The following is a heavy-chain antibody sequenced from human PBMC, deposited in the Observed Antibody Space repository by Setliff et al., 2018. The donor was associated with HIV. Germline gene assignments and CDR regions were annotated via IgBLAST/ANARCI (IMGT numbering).Heavy chain of an antibody. CDR1: GYTFTDFY. Sequence: RASVKVSCKASGYTFTDFYIHWVRQAPGQGLEWIGRINPKSGVADYLKKFQGRVTMTADTSSNTAHMELIRPRFDDTAVYYCARDDRNWNPLDVFDIWGQGTMVTVSS. CDR3: ARDDRNWNPLDVFDI. D-gene: IGHD1-1*01. J-gene: IGHJ3*02. V-gene: IGHV1-2*06. CDR2: INPKSGVA.